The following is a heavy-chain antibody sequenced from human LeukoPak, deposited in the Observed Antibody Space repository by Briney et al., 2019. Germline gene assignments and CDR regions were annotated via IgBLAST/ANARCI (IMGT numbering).Heavy chain of an antibody. Sequence: GASVKVSCKASGGTFSSYAISWVRQAPGEGLEWMGGIIPIFGTANYAQKFQGRVTITPDESTSTAYMELSSLRSEDTAVYYCARGVYDFSSYYYYYMDVWGKGTTVTVSS. J-gene: IGHJ6*03. CDR2: IIPIFGTA. D-gene: IGHD3-3*01. V-gene: IGHV1-69*13. CDR1: GGTFSSYA. CDR3: ARGVYDFSSYYYYYMDV.